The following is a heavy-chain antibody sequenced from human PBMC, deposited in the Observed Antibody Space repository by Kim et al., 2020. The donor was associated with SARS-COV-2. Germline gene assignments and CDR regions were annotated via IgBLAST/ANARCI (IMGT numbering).Heavy chain of an antibody. J-gene: IGHJ4*02. CDR3: ARAGSGYYPTPFDY. V-gene: IGHV4-30-2*01. CDR1: GGSISSGGYS. D-gene: IGHD3-22*01. CDR2: IYHSGRT. Sequence: SETLSLTCAVSGGSISSGGYSWSWIRQPPGKGLEWIGYIYHSGRTYYNPSLKSRVTISVDRSKNQFSLKLSSVTAADTAVYYCARAGSGYYPTPFDYWGQGTLVTVSS.